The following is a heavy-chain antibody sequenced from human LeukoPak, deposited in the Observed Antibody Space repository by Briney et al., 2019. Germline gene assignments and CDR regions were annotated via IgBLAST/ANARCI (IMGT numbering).Heavy chain of an antibody. Sequence: PSETLSLTCTVSGGSISSGGYYWSWIRQHPGKGLEWIGYIYYSGSIYYNPSLKSRVTMSVDTSKNQFSLKLSSVTAVDTAVYYCARKATTGPTKAAFDIWGQGTMVTVSS. CDR2: IYYSGSI. CDR1: GGSISSGGYY. D-gene: IGHD4-17*01. CDR3: ARKATTGPTKAAFDI. J-gene: IGHJ3*02. V-gene: IGHV4-31*03.